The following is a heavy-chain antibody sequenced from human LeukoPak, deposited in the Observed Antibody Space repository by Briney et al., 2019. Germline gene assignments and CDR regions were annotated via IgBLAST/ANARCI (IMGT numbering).Heavy chain of an antibody. J-gene: IGHJ4*02. Sequence: PSETLSLTCAFYRGSFSGYYWSWIRQPPGKGLEWIGEINHSGSTNYNPSLKSRVTISVDTSKNQFSLKLSSVTAADTAVYYCASYYGYRLDYWGQGTLVTVSS. CDR2: INHSGST. V-gene: IGHV4-34*01. CDR3: ASYYGYRLDY. D-gene: IGHD3-16*01. CDR1: RGSFSGYY.